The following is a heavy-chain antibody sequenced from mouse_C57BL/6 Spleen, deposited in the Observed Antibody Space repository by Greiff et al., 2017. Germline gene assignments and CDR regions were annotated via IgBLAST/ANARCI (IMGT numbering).Heavy chain of an antibody. CDR1: GYTFTDYY. V-gene: IGHV1-76*01. J-gene: IGHJ1*03. Sequence: QVQLQQSGAELVRPGASVKLSCKASGYTFTDYYISWVKQRPGQGLEWIARIYPGSGNTYYNEKFKGKATLTAEKSSSTAYMQLSSLTSEDSAVFFCARTYYGYWYFDVWGTGTTVTVSS. CDR3: ARTYYGYWYFDV. CDR2: IYPGSGNT. D-gene: IGHD1-1*01.